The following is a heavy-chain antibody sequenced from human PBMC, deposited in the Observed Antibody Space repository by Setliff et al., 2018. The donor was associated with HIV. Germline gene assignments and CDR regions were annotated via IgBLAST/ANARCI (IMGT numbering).Heavy chain of an antibody. D-gene: IGHD3-3*01. CDR2: INHGGST. V-gene: IGHV4-34*01. CDR3: ARSIVPVASGYYYFEY. J-gene: IGHJ4*02. CDR1: GGSLSGYY. Sequence: SETLSLTCAVYGGSLSGYYWSWIRQSPGKGLEWIGEINHGGSTTYNPSLKSRVTISVDTSKNQFSLRLSSVAAGDAAVYYCARSIVPVASGYYYFEYWGQGTLVTVSS.